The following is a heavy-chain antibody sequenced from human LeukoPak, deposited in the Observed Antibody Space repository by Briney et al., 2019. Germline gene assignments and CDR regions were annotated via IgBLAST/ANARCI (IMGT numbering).Heavy chain of an antibody. CDR3: ARGPGRGSGSFHMDV. CDR1: GYTFTGYY. V-gene: IGHV1-2*02. D-gene: IGHD3-10*01. J-gene: IGHJ6*03. Sequence: ASVKVSCKASGYTFTGYYMHWVRQAPGQGLEWMGWINPNSGATNYAQKFQGRVTMTRDTSISTASMELSSLKPDDTAVYYCARGPGRGSGSFHMDVWGKGTTVTVSS. CDR2: INPNSGAT.